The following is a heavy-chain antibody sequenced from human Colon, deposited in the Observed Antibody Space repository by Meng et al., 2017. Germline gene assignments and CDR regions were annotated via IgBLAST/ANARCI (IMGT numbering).Heavy chain of an antibody. CDR3: ARDNWGSLDY. J-gene: IGHJ4*02. CDR1: GASVSDPNYA. V-gene: IGHV4-61*01. CDR2: GST. D-gene: IGHD7-27*01. Sequence: VALQESGPGLVRPSEPLSLTCTVSGASVSDPNYAWSWIRQPPGKGLEWIGYGSTNHNPSLKSRVTISVDTSKNQFSLTLNSVTAADTAVYYCARDNWGSLDYWGQGTLVTVSS.